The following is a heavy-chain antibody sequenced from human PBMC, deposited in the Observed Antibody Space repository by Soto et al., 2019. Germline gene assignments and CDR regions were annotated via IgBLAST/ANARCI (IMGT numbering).Heavy chain of an antibody. V-gene: IGHV1-69*13. J-gene: IGHJ6*02. CDR3: ARGYGILIGYQYGMDV. CDR2: IIPISGTA. D-gene: IGHD3-9*01. CDR1: GGPFSSYV. Sequence: GASVKVSCKASGGPFSSYVISWVRQAPGQGLEWMGGIIPISGTANYAQKFHVRVTLTADESTSTAYMELSSLRSEDTAVYYCARGYGILIGYQYGMDVWGQGTTVTVSS.